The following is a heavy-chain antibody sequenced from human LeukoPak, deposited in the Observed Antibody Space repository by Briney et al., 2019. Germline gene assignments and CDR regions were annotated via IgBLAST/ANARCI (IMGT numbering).Heavy chain of an antibody. CDR2: ISSSSSYT. Sequence: PGGSLRLSCAASGFTLSDYYMSWIRQAPGKGLEWVSYISSSSSYTNYADSVKGRFTISRDNPKNSLYLQMNSLRAEDTAVYYCARELPGGRYYFDYWGQGTLVTVSS. V-gene: IGHV3-11*06. CDR1: GFTLSDYY. J-gene: IGHJ4*02. CDR3: ARELPGGRYYFDY. D-gene: IGHD4-23*01.